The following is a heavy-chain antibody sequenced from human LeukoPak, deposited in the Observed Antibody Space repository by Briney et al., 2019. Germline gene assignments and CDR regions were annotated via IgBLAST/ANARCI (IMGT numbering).Heavy chain of an antibody. V-gene: IGHV1-2*02. CDR2: INPDSGDT. J-gene: IGHJ4*02. Sequence: GASVKVSCKASGYTFTGYYMHWVRQAPGQGLEWMGWINPDSGDTNYAQNFQGRVTMTRDTSISTAYMELGRLTSDDTAVYYCARDWLLRYSEGGFDYWGQGTLVTVSS. D-gene: IGHD3-9*01. CDR3: ARDWLLRYSEGGFDY. CDR1: GYTFTGYY.